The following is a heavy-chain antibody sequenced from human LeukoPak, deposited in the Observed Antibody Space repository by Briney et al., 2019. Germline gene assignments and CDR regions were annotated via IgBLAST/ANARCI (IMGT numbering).Heavy chain of an antibody. CDR3: AKAGYSSGRKYGMDV. J-gene: IGHJ6*02. CDR2: ISYDGSNK. Sequence: GGSLRLSCAASGFTFSSYAMHWVRQAPGKGLEWVAVISYDGSNKYYADSVKGRFTISRDNSKNTLYLQMNSLRAEDTAVYYCAKAGYSSGRKYGMDVWGQGTTVTVSS. V-gene: IGHV3-30-3*01. CDR1: GFTFSSYA. D-gene: IGHD6-19*01.